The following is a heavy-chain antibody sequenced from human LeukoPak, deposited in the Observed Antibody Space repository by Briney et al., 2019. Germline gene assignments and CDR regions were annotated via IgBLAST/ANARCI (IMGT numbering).Heavy chain of an antibody. Sequence: ASVKVSCKVSGYTLTELSMHWVRQAPGKGLEWVGGFDPEDGETIYSQKFQGRVTMPEDTSTDTAYMELSSLRSEDTAFYYCATLFPLIDYWGQGTLVTVSS. CDR2: FDPEDGET. CDR3: ATLFPLIDY. CDR1: GYTLTELS. J-gene: IGHJ4*02. V-gene: IGHV1-24*01.